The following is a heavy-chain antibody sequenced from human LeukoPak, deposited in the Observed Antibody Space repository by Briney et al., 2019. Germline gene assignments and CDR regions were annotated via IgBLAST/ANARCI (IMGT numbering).Heavy chain of an antibody. CDR2: INPNRGGT. D-gene: IGHD3-3*01. V-gene: IGHV1-2*02. CDR3: ARDRGYDYWSGYYLGYYGMDV. CDR1: GFTFIGDY. J-gene: IGHJ6*02. Sequence: ASVKVSCKASGFTFIGDYMHWVRQAPGQGLEWLGWINPNRGGTNYAQKFQGRVTMTRDTSISTAYMELSRLRSDDTAVYYCARDRGYDYWSGYYLGYYGMDVWGQGTTVTVSS.